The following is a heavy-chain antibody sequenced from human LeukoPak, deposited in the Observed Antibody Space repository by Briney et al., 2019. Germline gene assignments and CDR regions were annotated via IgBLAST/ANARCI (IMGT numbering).Heavy chain of an antibody. V-gene: IGHV3-74*01. CDR2: INSDGSST. Sequence: EGSLRLSCAASGFTFSDYWMHWVRQAPGKGLVWVSRINSDGSSTSYADSVKGRFTVSRDNAENTLYLQMNSLRAEDTAVYYCASAIQLWSYIDYWGQGTLVTVSS. J-gene: IGHJ4*02. CDR1: GFTFSDYW. CDR3: ASAIQLWSYIDY. D-gene: IGHD5-18*01.